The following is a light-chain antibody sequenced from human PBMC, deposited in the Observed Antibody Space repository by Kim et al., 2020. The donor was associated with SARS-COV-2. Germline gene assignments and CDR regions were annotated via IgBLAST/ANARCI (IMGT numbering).Light chain of an antibody. V-gene: IGKV3-20*01. Sequence: PGERATLACRASQSVSSSALAWYQQKPGQAPRLLIYGASNRDTGIPDRFSGSGSGTDFSLAISRLEPEDFAVYYCQQHGGSPPYTFGQGTKVDIK. CDR2: GAS. CDR3: QQHGGSPPYT. J-gene: IGKJ2*01. CDR1: QSVSSSA.